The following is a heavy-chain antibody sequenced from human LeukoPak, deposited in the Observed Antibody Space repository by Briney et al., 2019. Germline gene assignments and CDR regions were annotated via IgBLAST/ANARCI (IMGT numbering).Heavy chain of an antibody. D-gene: IGHD6-19*01. CDR2: IIPILGIA. Sequence: SVKVSCKASGYTFTSYAISWVRQAPGQGLEWMGRIIPILGIANYAQKFQGRVTITADKSTSTAYMELSSLRSEDTAVYYCARDPSYSSGWHLDYWGQGTLVTVSS. CDR3: ARDPSYSSGWHLDY. CDR1: GYTFTSYA. V-gene: IGHV1-69*04. J-gene: IGHJ4*02.